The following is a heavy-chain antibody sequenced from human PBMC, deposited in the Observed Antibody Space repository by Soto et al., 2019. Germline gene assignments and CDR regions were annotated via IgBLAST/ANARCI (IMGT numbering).Heavy chain of an antibody. CDR1: GLTVSSNY. CDR2: IYSGGST. V-gene: IGHV3-53*01. CDR3: ASVSSLLWFGEHCMDV. Sequence: GGSLRLSCAASGLTVSSNYVSWVGQAPGKGLEWVSVIYSGGSTYYADSVKGRFTISRDNSKNTLYLQMNSLRAEDTAVYYCASVSSLLWFGEHCMDVWGQGTTVTVS. J-gene: IGHJ6*02. D-gene: IGHD3-10*01.